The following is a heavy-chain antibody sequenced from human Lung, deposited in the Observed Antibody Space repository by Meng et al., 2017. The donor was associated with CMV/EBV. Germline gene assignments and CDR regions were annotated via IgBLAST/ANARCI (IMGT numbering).Heavy chain of an antibody. CDR3: ARGVRQWLARSWFDP. D-gene: IGHD6-19*01. CDR1: GYTFTGYY. Sequence: ASVKVSCKASGYTFTGYYMHWVRQAPGQGLEWMGWINPNSGGTNYAQKFQGRVTMTRDTSISTAYMELSRLRSDDTAVYYCARGVRQWLARSWFDPWGRGTLVTVSS. CDR2: INPNSGGT. V-gene: IGHV1-2*02. J-gene: IGHJ5*02.